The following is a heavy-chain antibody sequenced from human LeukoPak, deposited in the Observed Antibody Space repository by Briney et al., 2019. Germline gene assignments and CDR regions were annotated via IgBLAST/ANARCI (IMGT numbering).Heavy chain of an antibody. J-gene: IGHJ3*02. Sequence: ASVKVSCKASGGTFSSYAISWVRQAPGQGLEWMGGIIPIFGTANYAQKFQGRVTITADESTSTAYMELSSLRSEDTAVYYCARDLFPVVPAADDAFDIWGQGTMVTVSS. CDR3: ARDLFPVVPAADDAFDI. V-gene: IGHV1-69*13. CDR2: IIPIFGTA. CDR1: GGTFSSYA. D-gene: IGHD2-2*01.